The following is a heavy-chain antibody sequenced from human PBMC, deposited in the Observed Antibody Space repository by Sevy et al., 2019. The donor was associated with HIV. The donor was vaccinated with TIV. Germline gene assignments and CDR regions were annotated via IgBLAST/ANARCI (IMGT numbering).Heavy chain of an antibody. CDR3: ARDTHYYDILTGYSYNWFDP. J-gene: IGHJ5*02. Sequence: ASVKVSCKASGYTFTGYYMHWVRQAPGQGLEWMGWINPNSGGTNYAQKFQGRVTMTRDTSISTAYMELSRLRSADTAGYYCARDTHYYDILTGYSYNWFDPWGQGTLVTVSS. V-gene: IGHV1-2*02. CDR2: INPNSGGT. CDR1: GYTFTGYY. D-gene: IGHD3-9*01.